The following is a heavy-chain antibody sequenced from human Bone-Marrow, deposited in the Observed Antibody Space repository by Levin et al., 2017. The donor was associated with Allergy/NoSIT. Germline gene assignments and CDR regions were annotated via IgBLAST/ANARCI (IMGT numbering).Heavy chain of an antibody. D-gene: IGHD3-10*01. CDR1: GGSMSNYY. J-gene: IGHJ5*02. CDR2: IYDSVTT. Sequence: SQTLSLTCIVSGGSMSNYYWSWIRQSPGKGLEWIGYIYDSVTTRYNPSLKSRVTISLDTSRNRFSLKLTSVTAADTAMYYCARDTGFGEPDNWFDPWGQGTLVTVSS. CDR3: ARDTGFGEPDNWFDP. V-gene: IGHV4-59*01.